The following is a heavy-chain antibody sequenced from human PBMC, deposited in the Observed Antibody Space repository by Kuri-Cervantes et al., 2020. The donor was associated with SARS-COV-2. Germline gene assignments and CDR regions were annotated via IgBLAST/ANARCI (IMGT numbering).Heavy chain of an antibody. Sequence: SETLSLTCTVSGGSISSYYWSWIRQPAGKGLEWIGRIYTSGSTNYNPSLKSRVTMSVDTSKNRFSLKLSSVTAADTAVYYCARSPRLGYCSGGSCDWGSYYGMDVWGQGTTVTVSS. CDR1: GGSISSYY. D-gene: IGHD2-15*01. CDR2: IYTSGST. V-gene: IGHV4-4*07. CDR3: ARSPRLGYCSGGSCDWGSYYGMDV. J-gene: IGHJ6*02.